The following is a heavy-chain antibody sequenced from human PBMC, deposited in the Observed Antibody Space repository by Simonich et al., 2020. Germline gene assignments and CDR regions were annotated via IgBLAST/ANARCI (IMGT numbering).Heavy chain of an antibody. J-gene: IGHJ4*02. Sequence: EVQLVESGGGLVKPGGSLRLSCAASGFTFSSYSMNWVRQAPGKGLECVSSINSISSYIYYADSVKGRFTISRDNAKNSLYLQMNSLRAEDTAVYYCARDAAGDYWGQGTLVTVSS. CDR2: INSISSYI. V-gene: IGHV3-21*01. CDR3: ARDAAGDY. CDR1: GFTFSSYS. D-gene: IGHD6-13*01.